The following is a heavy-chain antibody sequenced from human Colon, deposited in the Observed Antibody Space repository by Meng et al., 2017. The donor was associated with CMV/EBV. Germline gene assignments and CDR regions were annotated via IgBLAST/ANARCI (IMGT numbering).Heavy chain of an antibody. CDR3: ARAVADTYGMDV. Sequence: ASVKVSCKACGYTGYYIHWVRQAPGQGLEWMGWFNRDSDSTRYAQKFQGRVTMTGDTSINTVYMELNSLRSDDPAVYYCARAVADTYGMDVWGQGTTVTVSS. V-gene: IGHV1-2*02. CDR2: FNRDSDST. D-gene: IGHD6-19*01. CDR1: GYTGYY. J-gene: IGHJ6*02.